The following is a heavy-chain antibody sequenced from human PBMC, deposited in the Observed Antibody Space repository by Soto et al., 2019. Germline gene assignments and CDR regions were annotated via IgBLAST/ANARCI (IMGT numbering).Heavy chain of an antibody. D-gene: IGHD4-17*01. V-gene: IGHV4-4*07. CDR2: IYTSGST. CDR3: ARDSDYGDYGHDAFDI. CDR1: GGSISSYY. Sequence: ETLSLTCTVSGGSISSYYWSWIRQPAGKGLEWIGRIYTSGSTNYNPSLKSRVTMSVDTSKNQFSLKLSSVTAADTAVYYCARDSDYGDYGHDAFDIWGQGTMVTVSS. J-gene: IGHJ3*02.